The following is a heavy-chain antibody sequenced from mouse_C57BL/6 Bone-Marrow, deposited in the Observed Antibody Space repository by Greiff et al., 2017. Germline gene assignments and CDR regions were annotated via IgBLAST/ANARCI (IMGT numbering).Heavy chain of an antibody. Sequence: QVQLQQSGAELVQPGASVKMSCKASGYPFTTSPIEWLKQNHGKSLEWIGNFHPYNDDTKYNEKFKGKATLTVEKSSSTVYLELSGLTSDNSAVEYGARGGNYGGYYFDYWGQGTTLTVSS. CDR3: ARGGNYGGYYFDY. CDR1: GYPFTTSP. V-gene: IGHV1-47*01. J-gene: IGHJ2*01. D-gene: IGHD2-1*01. CDR2: FHPYNDDT.